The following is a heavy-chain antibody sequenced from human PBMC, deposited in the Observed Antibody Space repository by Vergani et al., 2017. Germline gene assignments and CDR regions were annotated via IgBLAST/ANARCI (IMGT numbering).Heavy chain of an antibody. CDR1: GFTFSSHA. D-gene: IGHD2-15*01. V-gene: IGHV3-23*01. CDR2: IVGSGGRT. J-gene: IGHJ3*02. CDR3: AKSRGYYSTDGFDI. Sequence: EVQLLESGGGLVQPGGSLRLSCAASGFTFSSHAMTWVRQAPGKGLEWVSAIVGSGGRTYYADSVKGRFTISRDNSKNTLYLQLNSLRADDTAVNYCAKSRGYYSTDGFDIWGQGTMVTVSS.